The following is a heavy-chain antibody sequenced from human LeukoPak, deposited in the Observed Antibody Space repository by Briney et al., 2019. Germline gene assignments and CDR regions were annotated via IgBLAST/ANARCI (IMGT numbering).Heavy chain of an antibody. D-gene: IGHD3-22*01. J-gene: IGHJ6*03. Sequence: SETLSLTCTVSGGSISSHYWSWIRQPPGKRLEWIGYIYYSGSTNYNPSLKSRVTISVDTSKNQFSLKLSSVAAADTAVYYCARTMTYYYYYMDVWGKGTTVTVSS. CDR1: GGSISSHY. V-gene: IGHV4-59*11. CDR2: IYYSGST. CDR3: ARTMTYYYYYMDV.